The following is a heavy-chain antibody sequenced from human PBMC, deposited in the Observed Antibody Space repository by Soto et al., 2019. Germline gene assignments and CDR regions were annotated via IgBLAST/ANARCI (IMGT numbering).Heavy chain of an antibody. CDR3: AIGSTYSGEFEF. CDR1: GGTFSSYT. D-gene: IGHD1-26*01. J-gene: IGHJ4*02. CDR2: FVPIVGTT. Sequence: VQLVQSGAEVKQPGSSVKVSCKASGGTFSSYTVTWVRQAPGQGLEWMGGFVPIVGTTDYSQNFQGRLTITADESATTGYMELSSLTSDDTARYYCAIGSTYSGEFEFWGQGTLVTASS. V-gene: IGHV1-69*01.